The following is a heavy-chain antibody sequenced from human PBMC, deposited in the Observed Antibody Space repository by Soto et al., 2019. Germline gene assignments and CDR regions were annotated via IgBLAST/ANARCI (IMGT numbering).Heavy chain of an antibody. CDR3: ARGGRVVVVTAALDY. Sequence: QVQLMQSGAEVKKPGAAVKVSCKASGDTFTDYYIHWVRQAPAQGLEWMGTVTPSGGHTTYAQHFLGTVTMTRDTSTRTLSMELASLMSDDTAIYYCARGGRVVVVTAALDYWGQGALVTVSS. CDR1: GDTFTDYY. CDR2: VTPSGGHT. V-gene: IGHV1-46*01. J-gene: IGHJ4*02. D-gene: IGHD2-21*02.